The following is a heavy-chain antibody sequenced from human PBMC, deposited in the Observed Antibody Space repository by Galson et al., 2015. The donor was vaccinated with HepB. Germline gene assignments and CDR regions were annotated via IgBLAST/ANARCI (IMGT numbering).Heavy chain of an antibody. CDR3: AGPSSGGLWGF. D-gene: IGHD6-25*01. V-gene: IGHV1-18*01. Sequence: SVKVSCKASGYTFTKSGITWLRQAPGQSFEWLGWIHTNNGNTNYAEKLQGRVNMNTDTSTNTAYMEMRSLTSDDTATYYGAGPSSGGLWGFWGQGTPVLVSS. CDR2: IHTNNGNT. J-gene: IGHJ4*02. CDR1: GYTFTKSG.